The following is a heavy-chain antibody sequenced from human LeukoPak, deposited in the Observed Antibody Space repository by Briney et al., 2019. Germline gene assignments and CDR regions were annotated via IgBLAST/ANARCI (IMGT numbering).Heavy chain of an antibody. Sequence: GGSLRLSCAASGFTFSSYAMAWVRQAPGKGLEWVSSISGSGGSTYYADSVKGRFIISRDNSKTTLFLQVSNVSPEDTAVYYCAKDLSGYCSSTSCPLKFDYWGQGTLVT. J-gene: IGHJ4*02. CDR1: GFTFSSYA. D-gene: IGHD2-2*01. CDR3: AKDLSGYCSSTSCPLKFDY. CDR2: ISGSGGST. V-gene: IGHV3-23*01.